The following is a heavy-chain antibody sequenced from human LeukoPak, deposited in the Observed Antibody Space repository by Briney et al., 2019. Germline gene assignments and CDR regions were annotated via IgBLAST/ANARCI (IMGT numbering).Heavy chain of an antibody. CDR2: INHSGST. CDR1: GGSISTYY. CDR3: ARASYYDSSGYYFDY. D-gene: IGHD3-22*01. Sequence: SETLSLTCTVSGGSISTYYWSWIRQPPGKGLEWIGEINHSGSTNYNPSLKSRVTISVDTSKNPFSLKLSSVTAADTAVYYCARASYYDSSGYYFDYWGQGTLVTVSS. J-gene: IGHJ4*02. V-gene: IGHV4-34*01.